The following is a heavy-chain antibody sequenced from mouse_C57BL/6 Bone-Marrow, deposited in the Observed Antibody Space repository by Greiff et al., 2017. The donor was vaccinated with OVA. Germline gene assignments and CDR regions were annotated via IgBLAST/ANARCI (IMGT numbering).Heavy chain of an antibody. J-gene: IGHJ2*01. D-gene: IGHD1-1*01. V-gene: IGHV1-39*01. CDR1: GYSFTDYN. CDR3: ARRTTVVATNVYYFDY. Sequence: EVQLQESGPELVKPGASVKISCKASGYSFTDYNMNWVKQSNGKSLEWIGVINPNYGTTSYNQKFKGKATLTVDKSSSTAYMQLNSLTSEDSAVYYCARRTTVVATNVYYFDYWGQGTTLTVSS. CDR2: INPNYGTT.